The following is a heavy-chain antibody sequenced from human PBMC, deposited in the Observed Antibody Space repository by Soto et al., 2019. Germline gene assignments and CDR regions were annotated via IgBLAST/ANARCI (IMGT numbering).Heavy chain of an antibody. D-gene: IGHD3-16*01. V-gene: IGHV4-59*03. J-gene: IGHJ4*02. CDR3: ALWTRALIPSCFSY. CDR1: GDAISNYY. Sequence: SETLSLTCSVSGDAISNYYWSWIRQTPGRGLEWIGCVHESGSTDYNPSLKGRVTISLHTSKSQFSLSLRSATAADTATYYCALWTRALIPSCFSYCGQGIPVPGSS. CDR2: VHESGST.